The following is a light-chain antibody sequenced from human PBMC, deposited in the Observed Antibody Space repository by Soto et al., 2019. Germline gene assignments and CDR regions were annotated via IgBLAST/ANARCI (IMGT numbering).Light chain of an antibody. J-gene: IGLJ1*01. CDR3: AAWDDSLNAHYV. V-gene: IGLV1-44*01. Sequence: QAVATQPPSASGTPGQRVTISCSGSSSNIGSNTVNWYQQLPGTAPKLLIYSNNQRPSGVPDRFSGSKSGTSASLAISGLQSEDEADYYCAAWDDSLNAHYVFGTGTKVTVL. CDR2: SNN. CDR1: SSNIGSNT.